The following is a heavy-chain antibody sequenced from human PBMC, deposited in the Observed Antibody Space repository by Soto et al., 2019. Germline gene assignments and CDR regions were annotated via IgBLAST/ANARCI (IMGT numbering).Heavy chain of an antibody. CDR2: INPNSGGT. V-gene: IGHV1-2*04. CDR3: AREGLITGTRYYYYGMDV. J-gene: IGHJ6*02. Sequence: GASVKVSCKASGYTFTGYYMHWVRQAPGQGLEWMGWINPNSGGTNYAQKFQGWVTMTRDTSISTAYMELSRLRSDDTAVYYCAREGLITGTRYYYYGMDVWGQGTTVTVSS. D-gene: IGHD1-7*01. CDR1: GYTFTGYY.